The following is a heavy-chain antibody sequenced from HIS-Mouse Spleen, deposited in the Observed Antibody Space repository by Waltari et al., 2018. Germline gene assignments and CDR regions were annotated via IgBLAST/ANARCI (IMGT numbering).Heavy chain of an antibody. CDR2: IYYSGST. CDR1: GCSISRRSYS. D-gene: IGHD6-13*01. V-gene: IGHV4-39*07. Sequence: QLQLQESGPGLVKPSEPLSLPCTGLGCSISRRSYSLGWIRQPPGKGLEWIGSIYYSGSTYYNPSLKSRVTISVDTSKNQFSLKLSSVTAADTAVYYCAREIPYSSSWYDWYFDLWGRGTLVTVSS. J-gene: IGHJ2*01. CDR3: AREIPYSSSWYDWYFDL.